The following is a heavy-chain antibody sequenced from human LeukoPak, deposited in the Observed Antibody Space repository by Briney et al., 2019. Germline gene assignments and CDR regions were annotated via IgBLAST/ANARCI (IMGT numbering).Heavy chain of an antibody. Sequence: GASVKVSCKASGYTFTGYFMHWVRQAPGQGLDWMGWIDPNSGATNYAQKFQGRVTMTRDTSISTAYMELSRLTSDDTAVYYCARDVSPDSSGNLDYWGQGTLVTVSS. V-gene: IGHV1-2*02. J-gene: IGHJ4*02. CDR1: GYTFTGYF. CDR3: ARDVSPDSSGNLDY. D-gene: IGHD3-22*01. CDR2: IDPNSGAT.